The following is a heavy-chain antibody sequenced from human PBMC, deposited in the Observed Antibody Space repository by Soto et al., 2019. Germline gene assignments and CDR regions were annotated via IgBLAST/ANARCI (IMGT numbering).Heavy chain of an antibody. CDR3: ARDQVGATGDY. CDR1: GYTFTSYG. CDR2: ISAYNGNR. Sequence: ASVKVSCKASGYTFTSYGISWVRQAPGQGLEWMGWISAYNGNRNYAQKVQGRVTMTTDKSTNTAYMELRRLRSDDTAVYYCARDQVGATGDYWGQGTLVTVSS. D-gene: IGHD1-26*01. J-gene: IGHJ4*02. V-gene: IGHV1-18*01.